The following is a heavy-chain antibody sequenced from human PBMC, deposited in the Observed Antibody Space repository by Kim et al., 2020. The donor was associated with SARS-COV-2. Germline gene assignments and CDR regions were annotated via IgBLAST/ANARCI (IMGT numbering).Heavy chain of an antibody. J-gene: IGHJ3*02. CDR2: ITSKVNNYAT. D-gene: IGHD3-3*02. CDR3: TPGPRTTLAFCDAFD. V-gene: IGHV3-73*01. Sequence: GGSLRLSCGASGFTFRDSAIHWVRRAPGKGLEWVAGITSKVNNYATAYSASVRCRFTSSKYNTRKYAQLQMNSRKTAAPDFYDSTPGPRTTLAFCDAFD. CDR1: GFTFRDSA.